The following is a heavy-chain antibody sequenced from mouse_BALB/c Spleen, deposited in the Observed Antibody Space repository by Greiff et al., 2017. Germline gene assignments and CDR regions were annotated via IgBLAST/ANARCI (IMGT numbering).Heavy chain of an antibody. CDR3: ARYEGLRYAMNY. CDR2: ISYSGST. J-gene: IGHJ4*01. Sequence: EVQLQESGPSLVKPSQTLSLTCSVTGDSITSCYWNWIRKFPGNKLEYMGYISYSGSTYYNPSLKSRISITRDTSKNQYYLQLNSVTTEDTATYYCARYEGLRYAMNYWGQGTSVTVSS. CDR1: GDSITSCY. D-gene: IGHD2-4*01. V-gene: IGHV3-8*02.